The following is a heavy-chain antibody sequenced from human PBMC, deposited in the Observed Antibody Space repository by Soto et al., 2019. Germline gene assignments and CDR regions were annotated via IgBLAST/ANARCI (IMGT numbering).Heavy chain of an antibody. V-gene: IGHV3-33*01. J-gene: IGHJ4*02. CDR3: ASRSDGFDY. CDR2: IWYDGNNK. Sequence: QVQLVESGGGVVQPGRSLRLSCTASGLTFSSYGMHWVRQAPGKGLEWVAEIWYDGNNKYYGDSVKGRFTISRDNSKNTQYLQLNSLRAEDTGVYYCASRSDGFDYWGQGTLVTVSS. CDR1: GLTFSSYG.